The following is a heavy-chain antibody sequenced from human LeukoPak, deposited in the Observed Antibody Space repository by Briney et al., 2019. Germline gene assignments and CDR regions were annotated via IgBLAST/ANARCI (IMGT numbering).Heavy chain of an antibody. CDR2: ISGGGGST. D-gene: IGHD6-19*01. CDR3: EYIAVAGTFDY. V-gene: IGHV3-23*01. Sequence: GGSLRLSCAASGFTFSSYAMSWVRQAPGKGLEWVSAISGGGGSTYYADSVKGRFAISRDNSKNTLYLQMNSLRAEDTAVYYCEYIAVAGTFDYWGQGTLVTVSS. CDR1: GFTFSSYA. J-gene: IGHJ4*02.